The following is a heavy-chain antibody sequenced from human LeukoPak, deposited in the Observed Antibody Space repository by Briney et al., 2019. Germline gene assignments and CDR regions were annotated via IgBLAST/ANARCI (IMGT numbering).Heavy chain of an antibody. J-gene: IGHJ5*02. CDR3: AREGGYGSGRGWFDP. Sequence: GGSLRLSCAASGFTFSDYYMTWIRQAQGKGLEWVSYISSSSSYTEYADSVKGRFTISRDNAKNSVYLQMNSLRADDTAVYYCAREGGYGSGRGWFDPWGQGTLVTVSS. CDR2: ISSSSSYT. CDR1: GFTFSDYY. D-gene: IGHD3-10*01. V-gene: IGHV3-11*05.